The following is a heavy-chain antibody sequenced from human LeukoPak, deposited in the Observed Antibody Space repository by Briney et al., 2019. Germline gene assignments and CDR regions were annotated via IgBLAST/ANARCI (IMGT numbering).Heavy chain of an antibody. Sequence: ASVKVSCKASGYTFTGYYMHWVRQAPGQGLEWMGWINAGNGNTKYSQKFQGRVTISRDTSARTVYMELSSLRSEDTAVYYCARSRQYNWNDWFDPWGQGTLVTVSS. V-gene: IGHV1-3*01. CDR2: INAGNGNT. CDR3: ARSRQYNWNDWFDP. CDR1: GYTFTGYY. J-gene: IGHJ5*02. D-gene: IGHD1-20*01.